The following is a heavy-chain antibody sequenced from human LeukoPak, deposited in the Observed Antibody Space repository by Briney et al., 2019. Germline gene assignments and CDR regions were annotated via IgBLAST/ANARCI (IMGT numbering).Heavy chain of an antibody. D-gene: IGHD3-22*01. CDR1: GYSFTSYL. Sequence: GESLKISCKGSGYSFTSYLISWVRQMPGKGLEWMARIDPTDSYTNYSPSFQGHVTISTDKSSSTAYLQWSSLKASDTAMYYCARHMTSGYTDYWGQGTLVSVSS. J-gene: IGHJ4*02. CDR3: ARHMTSGYTDY. CDR2: IDPTDSYT. V-gene: IGHV5-10-1*01.